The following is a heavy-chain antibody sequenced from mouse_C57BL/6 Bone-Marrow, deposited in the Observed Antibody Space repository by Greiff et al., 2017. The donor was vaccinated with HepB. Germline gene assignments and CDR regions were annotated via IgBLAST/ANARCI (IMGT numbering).Heavy chain of an antibody. CDR3: ARGCYYYGSWFAY. Sequence: EVMLVESGGGLVKPGGSLKLSCAASGFTFSDYGMHWVRQAPEKGLEWVAYISSGISTIYYADTVKGRFTISRDNAKNTLFLQMTSLRSEDTAMYYCARGCYYYGSWFAYWGQGTLVTVSA. J-gene: IGHJ3*01. V-gene: IGHV5-17*01. CDR1: GFTFSDYG. CDR2: ISSGISTI. D-gene: IGHD1-1*01.